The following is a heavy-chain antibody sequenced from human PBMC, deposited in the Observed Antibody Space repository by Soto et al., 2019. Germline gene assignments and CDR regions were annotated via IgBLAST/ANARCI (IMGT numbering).Heavy chain of an antibody. V-gene: IGHV4-30-2*01. CDR1: GGSISSGGYS. CDR2: IYHSGST. CDR3: ACSMTTVTTFDY. Sequence: QLQLQESGSGLVKPSQTLSLTCAVSGGSISSGGYSWSWIRQPPGKGLEWIGYIYHSGSTYYDPSLKSRVTISVDRSKNQFSLKLSSVTAVDTAVHYCACSMTTVTTFDYSGQGTLVTVSS. J-gene: IGHJ4*02. D-gene: IGHD4-17*01.